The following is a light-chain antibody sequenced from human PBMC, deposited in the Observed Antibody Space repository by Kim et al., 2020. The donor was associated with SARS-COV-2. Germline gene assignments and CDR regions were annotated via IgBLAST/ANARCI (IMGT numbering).Light chain of an antibody. J-gene: IGLJ3*02. Sequence: VKLTCTLSSGHSSYAIAWHQQQPEKGPRYLMKLNSDGSHSKGDGIPDRCSGSSSGAERYLTISSLQSEDEADYYCQTWGTGINWVFGGGTQLTVL. CDR3: QTWGTGINWV. V-gene: IGLV4-69*01. CDR2: LNSDGSH. CDR1: SGHSSYA.